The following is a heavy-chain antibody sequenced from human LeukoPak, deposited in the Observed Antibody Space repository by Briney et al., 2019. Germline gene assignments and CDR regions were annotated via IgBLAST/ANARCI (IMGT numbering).Heavy chain of an antibody. J-gene: IGHJ4*02. D-gene: IGHD4-17*01. CDR1: GFTFSSYS. CDR3: ARTRGYGDSVGFDY. Sequence: GGSLRLSCAASGFTFSSYSMNWVRQAPGKGLEWVSSISSSGSYIYYADSVKGRFTISRDNAKNSLYLQMNSLRAEDTAVYYCARTRGYGDSVGFDYWGQGTLVTVSS. CDR2: ISSSGSYI. V-gene: IGHV3-21*01.